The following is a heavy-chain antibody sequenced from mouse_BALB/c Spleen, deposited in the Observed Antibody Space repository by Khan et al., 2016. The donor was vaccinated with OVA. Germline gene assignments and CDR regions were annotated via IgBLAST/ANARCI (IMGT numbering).Heavy chain of an antibody. J-gene: IGHJ4*01. D-gene: IGHD1-2*01. V-gene: IGHV5-6*01. CDR2: ISSGGTYT. CDR3: ARFITTATGDYYGMDY. CDR1: GFTFSSYG. Sequence: EVELVESGGDLVKPGGSLKLSCAASGFTFSSYGMSWVRQTPDKRLEWVATISSGGTYTYYPDSVKGRFTISRDNAKNTLYLQMSSLKSEDTAMXYCARFITTATGDYYGMDYWGQGTSVTVSS.